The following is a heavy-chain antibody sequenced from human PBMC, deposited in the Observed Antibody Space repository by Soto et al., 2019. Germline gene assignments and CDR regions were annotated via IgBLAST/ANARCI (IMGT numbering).Heavy chain of an antibody. CDR2: INPGTSEA. D-gene: IGHD1-26*01. CDR1: GYSFTSYL. Sequence: GESLKISCKVSGYSFTSYLIGWVRQKPGKGLEWMGIINPGTSEARYSPSFQGQVTFSADWRSGTAYLQWDNLKASDTAIYYCARRHTGRYFDVYNCFEPWGQGTPVTVSS. J-gene: IGHJ5*02. V-gene: IGHV5-51*01. CDR3: ARRHTGRYFDVYNCFEP.